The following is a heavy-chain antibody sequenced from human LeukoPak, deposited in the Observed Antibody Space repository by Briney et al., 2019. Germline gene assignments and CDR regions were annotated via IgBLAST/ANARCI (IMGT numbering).Heavy chain of an antibody. Sequence: SETLSLTCTVSGGSISSSSYYWGWIRQPPVKGLEWIGSIYYSGSTYYNPSLKSRVTISVDTSKNQFSLKLSSVTAADTAVYYCAVWAPNYYDSSGYQGEYFQHWGQGTLVTVSS. CDR2: IYYSGST. J-gene: IGHJ1*01. CDR3: AVWAPNYYDSSGYQGEYFQH. D-gene: IGHD3-22*01. V-gene: IGHV4-39*07. CDR1: GGSISSSSYY.